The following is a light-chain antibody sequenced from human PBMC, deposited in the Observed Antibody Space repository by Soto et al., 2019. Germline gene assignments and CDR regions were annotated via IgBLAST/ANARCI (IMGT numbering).Light chain of an antibody. CDR1: QSVSSN. J-gene: IGKJ3*01. Sequence: EIVMTQSPATLSVSPGERATLSCRASQSVSSNLAWYQQKPGQAPRLLIYGASTRATGIPARFSGSGSGTEFTLNISSLQSEDFAVYYCQQYNNWPGITFGPGTKVDIK. CDR2: GAS. V-gene: IGKV3-15*01. CDR3: QQYNNWPGIT.